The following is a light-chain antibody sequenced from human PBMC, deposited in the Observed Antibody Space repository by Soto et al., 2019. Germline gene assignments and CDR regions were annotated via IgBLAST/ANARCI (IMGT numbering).Light chain of an antibody. CDR3: QQTYSTPYT. CDR1: QRITTY. J-gene: IGKJ2*01. V-gene: IGKV1-39*01. Sequence: IQMTQSPSSLSASVEDRVTITCRASQRITTYLNWYQQKPGEAPKLLISTSGTLQRGVPSRFSGSGSGTDFTLTITALRPEDFATYFCQQTYSTPYTFGQRTKLEIK. CDR2: TSG.